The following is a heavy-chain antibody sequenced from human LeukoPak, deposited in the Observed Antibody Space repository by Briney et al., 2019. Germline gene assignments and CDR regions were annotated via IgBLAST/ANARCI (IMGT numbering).Heavy chain of an antibody. D-gene: IGHD1-14*01. CDR3: ARVANPTFDY. Sequence: PGGSLRLSCAASGFTVSSNYMSWVRQAPGKGLEWVSVIYSGGSTYYADSVKGRFTISRDNSKNTVYLQMNSLRAEDTAVYYCARVANPTFDYWGQGPLVTVSS. CDR2: IYSGGST. CDR1: GFTVSSNY. J-gene: IGHJ4*02. V-gene: IGHV3-53*01.